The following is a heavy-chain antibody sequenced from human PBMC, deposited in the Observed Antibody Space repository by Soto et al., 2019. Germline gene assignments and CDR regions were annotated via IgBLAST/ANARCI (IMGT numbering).Heavy chain of an antibody. CDR1: GYSFTRYG. V-gene: IGHV1-18*01. J-gene: IGHJ3*02. CDR3: ASDDASSSRARDFDI. CDR2: ISGDNGDT. D-gene: IGHD2-2*01. Sequence: GASVEVSCKASGYSFTRYGISWVRQAPGQRPEGMGWISGDNGDTTYAQKFQGRVTLTTDTSTSTVYMELRSLRSDDTAVFYCASDDASSSRARDFDIWGQGTMVT.